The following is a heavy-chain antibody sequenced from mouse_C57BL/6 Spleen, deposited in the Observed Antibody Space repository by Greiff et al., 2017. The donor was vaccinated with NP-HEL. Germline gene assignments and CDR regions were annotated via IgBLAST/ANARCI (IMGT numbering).Heavy chain of an antibody. V-gene: IGHV1-62-2*01. J-gene: IGHJ1*03. Sequence: QVQLQQSGAELVKPGASVKLSCKASGYTFTEYTIHWVKQRSGQGLEWIGWFYPGSGSIKYNEKFKDKATLTADKSSSTVYMELSRLTSEDSAVYFCARHSEGDYYGEGGYFDVWGTGTTVTVSS. CDR1: GYTFTEYT. D-gene: IGHD1-1*01. CDR3: ARHSEGDYYGEGGYFDV. CDR2: FYPGSGSI.